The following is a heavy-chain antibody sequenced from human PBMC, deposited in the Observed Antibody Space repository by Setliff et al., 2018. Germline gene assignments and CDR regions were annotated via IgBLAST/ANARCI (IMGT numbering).Heavy chain of an antibody. CDR3: AGRDYSGGDS. J-gene: IGHJ5*01. CDR1: GGSISTYY. V-gene: IGHV4-59*08. Sequence: PSETLSLTCTVSGGSISTYYWSWIRQPPGKGLEWIGYIYYSGRTNYNPSLRSRVTISVDTSKNQFSLRLKSVTAADTAVYYCAGRDYSGGDSWGHGTLVTVSS. CDR2: IYYSGRT. D-gene: IGHD4-4*01.